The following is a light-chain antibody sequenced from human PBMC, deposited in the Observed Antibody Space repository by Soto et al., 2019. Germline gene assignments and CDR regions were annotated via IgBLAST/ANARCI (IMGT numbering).Light chain of an antibody. CDR3: QQYGSLPRT. J-gene: IGKJ1*01. CDR1: QSVSSY. CDR2: GAS. V-gene: IGKV3-20*01. Sequence: EIVLTQSPGTLSLSPGERATLSCRASQSVSSYLAWYQQKPGQAPRLLIYGASSRATGIPDRFGGSGSGTDFTLTISRLEPEDFAVYYCQQYGSLPRTFGQGTKVDIK.